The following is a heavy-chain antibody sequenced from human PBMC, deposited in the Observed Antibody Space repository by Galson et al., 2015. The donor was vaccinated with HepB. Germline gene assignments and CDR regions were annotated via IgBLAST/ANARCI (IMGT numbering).Heavy chain of an antibody. V-gene: IGHV5-10-1*01. D-gene: IGHD2-2*03. CDR3: ARQSSLVSDGWGMDV. J-gene: IGHJ6*02. Sequence: QSGAEVKKPGESLKISCQGSGYGFIYYWIGWVRQMPGKGLEWMGRIDPSDSYTNYSPSFQGHVTISADKSISTAYLQWSSLKASDTAMYYCARQSSLVSDGWGMDVWGQGTTVTVSS. CDR2: IDPSDSYT. CDR1: GYGFIYYW.